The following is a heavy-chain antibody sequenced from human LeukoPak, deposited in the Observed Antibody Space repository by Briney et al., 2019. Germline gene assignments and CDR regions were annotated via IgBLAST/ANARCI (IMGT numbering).Heavy chain of an antibody. Sequence: PGRSLRLSCAASGFTFMSYGMHWVRQAPGKGLEWVAFISYDGGSEYYLDSVKGRFTISRDNSKNTLYLQMNSLRTDDTALYYCAKDRGRLFSMDYLYGMDVWGQGTTVTVSS. CDR3: AKDRGRLFSMDYLYGMDV. CDR1: GFTFMSYG. CDR2: ISYDGGSE. J-gene: IGHJ6*02. D-gene: IGHD3-10*01. V-gene: IGHV3-30*18.